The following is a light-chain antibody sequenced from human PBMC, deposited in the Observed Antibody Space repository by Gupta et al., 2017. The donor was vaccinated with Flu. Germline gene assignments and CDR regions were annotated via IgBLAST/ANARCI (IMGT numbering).Light chain of an antibody. J-gene: IGKJ1*01. CDR1: QNVFDSANHKNY. CDR2: WAS. CDR3: QQDDSPPGT. V-gene: IGKV4-1*01. Sequence: DLWMSLSPVSRAVSLGERATSNCKSSQNVFDSANHKNYLGWYQQKAGQPPKLLIYWASTRESGVPARFSGSGSGTDFTLTISSLQAEDVAVYYCQQDDSPPGTFGQGTKVEIK.